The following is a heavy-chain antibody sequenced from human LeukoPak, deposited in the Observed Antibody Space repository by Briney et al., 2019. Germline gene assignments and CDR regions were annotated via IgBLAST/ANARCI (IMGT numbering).Heavy chain of an antibody. J-gene: IGHJ4*02. CDR2: ISGSGGST. CDR1: GFTFSSYA. Sequence: GGSLSLSCAASGFTFSSYAMSWVRQAPGKGLEWVSAISGSGGSTYYADSVKGRFTISRDNSKNTLYLQMNSLRAEDTAVYYCAKDRWGYCTNGVCYKRTFDYWGQGTLVTVSS. D-gene: IGHD2-8*01. V-gene: IGHV3-23*01. CDR3: AKDRWGYCTNGVCYKRTFDY.